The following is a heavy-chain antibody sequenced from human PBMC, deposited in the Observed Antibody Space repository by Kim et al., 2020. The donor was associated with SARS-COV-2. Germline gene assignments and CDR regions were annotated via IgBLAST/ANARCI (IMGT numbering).Heavy chain of an antibody. J-gene: IGHJ4*02. CDR3: ARAHPLPAAMPNY. CDR2: ISSSSTYT. CDR1: GFTFSDYY. Sequence: GGSLRLSCAASGFTFSDYYMSWIRQAPGKGLEWVSYISSSSTYTNYADSVKGRFTISRDNAKNSLYLQMNSLRAEDTAVYYCARAHPLPAAMPNYWGQGTLVTVSS. D-gene: IGHD2-2*01. V-gene: IGHV3-11*06.